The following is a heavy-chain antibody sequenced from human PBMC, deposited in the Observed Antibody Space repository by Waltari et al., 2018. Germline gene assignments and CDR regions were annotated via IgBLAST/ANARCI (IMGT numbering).Heavy chain of an antibody. J-gene: IGHJ4*02. CDR2: INHSGST. CDR1: GGSFSGYY. V-gene: IGHV4-34*01. D-gene: IGHD1-1*01. CDR3: ARGRNKVGY. Sequence: QVQLQQWGAGLLKPSETLSLTCAVYGGSFSGYYWSWIRQPPGKGLEGSGEINHSGSTNYNPSLKSRVTISVDTSKNQFSLKLSSVTAADTAVYYCARGRNKVGYWGQGTLVTVSS.